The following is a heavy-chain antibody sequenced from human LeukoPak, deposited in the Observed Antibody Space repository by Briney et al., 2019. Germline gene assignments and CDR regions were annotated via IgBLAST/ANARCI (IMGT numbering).Heavy chain of an antibody. CDR1: GYIVTNYN. Sequence: ASVKVSCKASGYIVTNYNISWVRQAPGQGLEWMGWINTYKGDTDYAQRFQGRVTMTADRSTNTAYMDLRGLRSDDTAVYYCERESGHCSGDNCFYFFDLWGPGFLLTVSS. D-gene: IGHD2-21*01. CDR3: ERESGHCSGDNCFYFFDL. CDR2: INTYKGDT. V-gene: IGHV1-18*01. J-gene: IGHJ4*02.